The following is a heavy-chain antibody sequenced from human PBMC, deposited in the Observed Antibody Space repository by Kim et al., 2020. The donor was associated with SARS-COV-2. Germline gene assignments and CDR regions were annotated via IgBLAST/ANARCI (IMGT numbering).Heavy chain of an antibody. Sequence: KGPFTISRDTSKNTLYLQMNSLRAEDTAVYYCARVDSSGWYTPENNWFDPWGQGTLVTVSS. CDR3: ARVDSSGWYTPENNWFDP. V-gene: IGHV3-53*03. J-gene: IGHJ5*02. D-gene: IGHD6-19*01.